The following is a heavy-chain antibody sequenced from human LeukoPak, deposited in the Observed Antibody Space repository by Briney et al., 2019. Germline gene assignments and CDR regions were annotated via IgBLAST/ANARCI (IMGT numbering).Heavy chain of an antibody. CDR3: ARGSALVQQAGRFGPNRTPKGDFDY. CDR1: GYTFTSYG. CDR2: ISAYNGNT. Sequence: ASVKVSCKASGYTFTSYGISWVRQAPGQGLEWMGWISAYNGNTNYAQKLQGRVTITRNTSISTAYMELSSLRSEDTAVYYCARGSALVQQAGRFGPNRTPKGDFDYWGQGTLVTVSS. D-gene: IGHD3-3*01. V-gene: IGHV1-18*01. J-gene: IGHJ4*02.